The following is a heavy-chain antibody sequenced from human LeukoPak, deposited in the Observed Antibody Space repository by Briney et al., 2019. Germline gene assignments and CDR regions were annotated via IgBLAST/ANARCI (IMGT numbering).Heavy chain of an antibody. CDR2: IGPTGFDR. V-gene: IGHV3-21*06. Sequence: MPGGSLRLSCTTSGLTFSTSGFNWVRQAPGKGLEWVASIGPTGFDRYHADSTKGRFTISRDNANNFLYLQMDSLRAEDTAVYYCATETNGRHYDYWGQGTLLTVSS. D-gene: IGHD1-14*01. J-gene: IGHJ4*02. CDR3: ATETNGRHYDY. CDR1: GLTFSTSG.